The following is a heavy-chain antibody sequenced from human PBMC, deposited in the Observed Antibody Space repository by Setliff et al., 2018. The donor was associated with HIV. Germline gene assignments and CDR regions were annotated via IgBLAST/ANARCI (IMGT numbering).Heavy chain of an antibody. CDR2: IYTSGST. Sequence: SETLSLTCTVSGGSISSYYWSWIRQPAGKGLEWIGRIYTSGSTNYNPSLKSRVTMSVDTSENQFSLKLSSVTAADTAVYYCARGLSFYDPGGFDYWGQGTLVTVSS. J-gene: IGHJ4*02. CDR3: ARGLSFYDPGGFDY. V-gene: IGHV4-4*07. CDR1: GGSISSYY. D-gene: IGHD3-22*01.